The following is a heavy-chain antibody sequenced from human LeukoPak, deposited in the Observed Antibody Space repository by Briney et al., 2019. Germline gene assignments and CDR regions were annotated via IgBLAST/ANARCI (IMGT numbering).Heavy chain of an antibody. CDR2: IYPADSDT. Sequence: GESLKISCKGSGYRFTTYWIGWVRQMPGKGLEWMGIIYPADSDTRYSPSFQGQVTISVDKSIGTAYLQWSSLKASDTAMYYCARRKGDGYNWTFDYWGQGTLVTVSS. V-gene: IGHV5-51*01. J-gene: IGHJ4*02. D-gene: IGHD5-24*01. CDR3: ARRKGDGYNWTFDY. CDR1: GYRFTTYW.